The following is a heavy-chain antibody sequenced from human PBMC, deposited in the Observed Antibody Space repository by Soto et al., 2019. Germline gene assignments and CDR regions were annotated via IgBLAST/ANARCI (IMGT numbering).Heavy chain of an antibody. Sequence: GGSLRLSCTASGFTFGDYAMSWVRQAPGKGLVWVSRINSDGSSTSYADSVKGRFTISRDNAKNTLYLQMNSLRAEDTAVYYCAREGGIAAAGPTPLDYYYYYGMDVWGQGTTVTVSS. J-gene: IGHJ6*02. CDR2: INSDGSST. D-gene: IGHD6-13*01. CDR3: AREGGIAAAGPTPLDYYYYYGMDV. CDR1: GFTFGDYA. V-gene: IGHV3-74*01.